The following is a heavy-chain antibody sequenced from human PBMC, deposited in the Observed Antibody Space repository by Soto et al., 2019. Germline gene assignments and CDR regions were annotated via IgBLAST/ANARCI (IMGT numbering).Heavy chain of an antibody. CDR1: GFTFNSYG. CDR3: ARSAPTDYYYYGMDV. Sequence: GSLRLSCAASGFTFNSYGMHWVRQAPGKGLEWVAVIWYDGSNKYNVDSVKGRFTISRDNSKNTLYLQMNSLRVEDTAVYYCARSAPTDYYYYGMDVWGQGTTVTVSS. V-gene: IGHV3-33*01. CDR2: IWYDGSNK. D-gene: IGHD4-4*01. J-gene: IGHJ6*02.